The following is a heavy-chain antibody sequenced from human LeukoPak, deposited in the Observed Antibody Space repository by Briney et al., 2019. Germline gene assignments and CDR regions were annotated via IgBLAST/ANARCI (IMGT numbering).Heavy chain of an antibody. J-gene: IGHJ4*02. V-gene: IGHV1-2*02. Sequence: ASVKVSCKASGYTFTGYYMHWVRQAPGQGLEWMGWINPNSGGTNYAQKLQGRVTMTTDTSTSTAYMELRSLRSDDTAVYYCASSLMGGWYSDYWGQGTLVTVSS. D-gene: IGHD6-19*01. CDR3: ASSLMGGWYSDY. CDR1: GYTFTGYY. CDR2: INPNSGGT.